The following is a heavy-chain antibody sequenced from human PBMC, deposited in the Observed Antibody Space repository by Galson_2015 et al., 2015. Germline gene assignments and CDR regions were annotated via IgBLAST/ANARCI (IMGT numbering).Heavy chain of an antibody. CDR2: ISWNSGSI. D-gene: IGHD5-12*01. V-gene: IGHV3-9*01. CDR1: GFTFSSYS. CDR3: ANSADDDYAEQEGLIH. Sequence: SLRLSCAASGFTFSSYSMNWVRQAPGKGLEWVSGISWNSGSIGYADSVKGRFTTSRDNAKNSLYLQMNSLRAEDTALYYCANSADDDYAEQEGLIHWGQGTLVTVSA. J-gene: IGHJ4*02.